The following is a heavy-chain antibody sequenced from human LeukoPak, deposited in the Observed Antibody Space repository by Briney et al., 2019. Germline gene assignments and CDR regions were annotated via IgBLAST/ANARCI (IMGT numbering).Heavy chain of an antibody. CDR2: IKEDGSEK. V-gene: IGHV3-7*01. CDR3: ARAGY. CDR1: GFTFSTYW. J-gene: IGHJ4*02. Sequence: GGSLRLSCAAPGFTFSTYWMSWVRQAPGKGLEWVANIKEDGSEKYYVDSVKGRFTISRDNAKNSLYLQMNSLRAEDTAVYYCARAGYWGQGTLVTVSS.